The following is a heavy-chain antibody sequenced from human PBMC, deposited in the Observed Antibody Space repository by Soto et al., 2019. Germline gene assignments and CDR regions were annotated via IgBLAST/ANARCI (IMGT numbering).Heavy chain of an antibody. CDR1: GFPFSFYG. CDR3: ARDDAFDNENGFDM. CDR2: IVSDGSAI. Sequence: PVGSLRLSCAVSGFPFSFYGFHWVRQSPGKGLEWLGVIVSDGSAIYHADSLEGRFFISRDNSKDILYLQMNSLRVEDTAVYYCARDDAFDNENGFDMWGQGTMVTVS. J-gene: IGHJ3*02. D-gene: IGHD3-3*02. V-gene: IGHV3-33*01.